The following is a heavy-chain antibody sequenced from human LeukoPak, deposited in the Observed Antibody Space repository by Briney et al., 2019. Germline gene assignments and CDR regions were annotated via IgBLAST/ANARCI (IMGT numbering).Heavy chain of an antibody. CDR2: ISSSSSYI. CDR3: ARSSYSSSSWAVAG. Sequence: AGGSLRLSCAASGFTFSSYSMNWVRQAPGKGLEWVSSISSSSSYIYYADSVKGRFTISRDNAKDSLYLQMNSLRAEDTAVYYCARSSYSSSSWAVAGWGQGTLVTVSS. J-gene: IGHJ4*02. V-gene: IGHV3-21*01. D-gene: IGHD6-13*01. CDR1: GFTFSSYS.